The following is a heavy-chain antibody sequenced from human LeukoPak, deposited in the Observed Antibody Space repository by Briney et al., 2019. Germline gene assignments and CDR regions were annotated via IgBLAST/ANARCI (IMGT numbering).Heavy chain of an antibody. D-gene: IGHD3-3*01. CDR1: GFTFSSYA. CDR3: AREGTYDFWSGYTTQYAFDI. V-gene: IGHV3-30-3*01. CDR2: ISYDGSNK. Sequence: GGSLRLSCAAAGFTFSSYAMHWVRQAPGKGREWVAVISYDGSNKYYADSVKGRFTISRDNSKNTLYLQMNSLRAEDTAVYYCAREGTYDFWSGYTTQYAFDIWGQGTMVTVSS. J-gene: IGHJ3*02.